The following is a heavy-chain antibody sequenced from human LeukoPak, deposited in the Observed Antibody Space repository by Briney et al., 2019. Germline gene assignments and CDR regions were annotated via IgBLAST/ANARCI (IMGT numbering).Heavy chain of an antibody. V-gene: IGHV4-39*01. CDR1: GGSINTSTYY. CDR2: IYYSGST. J-gene: IGHJ6*02. CDR3: ARQQSNWASGPGMDV. Sequence: PSETLSLTCTVSGGSINTSTYYWVWIRQPPGQGLEWIGSIYYSGSTYYNPSLKSRVTISVDTSKNQFSLRLSSVTAADTAMYYCARQQSNWASGPGMDVWGQGTTVTVS. D-gene: IGHD7-27*01.